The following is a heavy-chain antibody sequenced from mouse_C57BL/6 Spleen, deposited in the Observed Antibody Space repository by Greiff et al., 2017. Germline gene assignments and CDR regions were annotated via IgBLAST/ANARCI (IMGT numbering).Heavy chain of an antibody. D-gene: IGHD1-1*01. CDR2: IDPETGGT. Sequence: QVQLQQSGAELVRPGASVTLSCKASGYTFTDYEMHWVKQTPVHGLEWIGAIDPETGGTAYNQKFKGKAILTADKSSSTAYMELRDLTSEDSAVYYCTRRDYDGAMDYWGQGTSVTVSS. V-gene: IGHV1-15*01. J-gene: IGHJ4*01. CDR1: GYTFTDYE. CDR3: TRRDYDGAMDY.